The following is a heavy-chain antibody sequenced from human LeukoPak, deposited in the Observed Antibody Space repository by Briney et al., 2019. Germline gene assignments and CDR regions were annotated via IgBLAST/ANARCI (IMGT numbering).Heavy chain of an antibody. CDR3: VKDRGSSGGFDS. Sequence: GGSLRLSCSASGFTFSSYAMHWVRQTPGKGLEHVSTISSTGDSTYYADSMKGRFTISRDNSKDTLFLQMSSLRAEDTAVYYCVKDRGSSGGFDSWGQGTLVTVSS. CDR1: GFTFSSYA. V-gene: IGHV3-64D*09. D-gene: IGHD2-15*01. CDR2: ISSTGDST. J-gene: IGHJ4*02.